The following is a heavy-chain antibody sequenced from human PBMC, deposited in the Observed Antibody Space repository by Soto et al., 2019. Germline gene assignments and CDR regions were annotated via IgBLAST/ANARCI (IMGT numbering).Heavy chain of an antibody. CDR2: ISTTGGNT. Sequence: GGSLRLSCAASGFTFYSSAMSWVRQAPGKGLEWVSAISTTGGNTLHADSVKGRFTISRDNSKNTLYLQMNSLRAEDTAIYYCAKPSGGSYPESRVFDSWGQGTRVTVSS. CDR3: AKPSGGSYPESRVFDS. V-gene: IGHV3-23*01. D-gene: IGHD1-26*01. CDR1: GFTFYSSA. J-gene: IGHJ4*02.